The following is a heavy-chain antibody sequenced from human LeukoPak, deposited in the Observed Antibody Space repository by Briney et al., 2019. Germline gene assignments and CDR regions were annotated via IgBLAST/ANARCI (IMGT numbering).Heavy chain of an antibody. Sequence: PSETLSLTCTVSGASISSYFWNWIRQPPGKGLEWIGSIYDSGSTNYIPSLKSRVTMSVDMSNNQFSLKLGSVTAADTAVYYCARESSYLQGWRVGDWFDPWGQGTLVTVSS. CDR2: IYDSGST. J-gene: IGHJ5*02. CDR1: GASISSYF. V-gene: IGHV4-59*01. D-gene: IGHD1-26*01. CDR3: ARESSYLQGWRVGDWFDP.